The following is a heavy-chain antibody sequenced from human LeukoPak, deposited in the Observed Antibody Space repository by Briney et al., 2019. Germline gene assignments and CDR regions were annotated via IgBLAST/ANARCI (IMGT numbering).Heavy chain of an antibody. CDR3: ARQLLQQRAFDY. V-gene: IGHV4-39*07. CDR2: IYYSGTT. CDR1: GGSISSSSHY. J-gene: IGHJ4*02. D-gene: IGHD6-13*01. Sequence: PSETLSLTCTVSGGSISSSSHYWGWIRRPPGKGLEWIGSIYYSGTTYYNPSLKSRVTISVDTSKNQVSLKLSSVTAADTAVYYCARQLLQQRAFDYWGQGTLVTVSS.